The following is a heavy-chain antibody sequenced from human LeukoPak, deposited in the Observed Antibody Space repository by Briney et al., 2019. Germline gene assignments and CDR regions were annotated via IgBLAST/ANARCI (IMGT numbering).Heavy chain of an antibody. CDR3: AGRVGATIWTGMEF. CDR1: GASMSTSSHY. D-gene: IGHD1-26*01. V-gene: IGHV4-39*01. CDR2: THYGGNT. J-gene: IGHJ4*02. Sequence: SETLSLTCNVSGASMSTSSHYWGWIRQPPGKGLEWIGSTHYGGNTYYNPSLNSRVTISVDTSKKRFSLKLTSVTAADTAVYYCAGRVGATIWTGMEFWGQGTLVTVSS.